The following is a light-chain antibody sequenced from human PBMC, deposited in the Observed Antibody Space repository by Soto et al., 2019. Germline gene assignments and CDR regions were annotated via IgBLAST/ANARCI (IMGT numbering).Light chain of an antibody. V-gene: IGKV3-11*01. CDR2: DAS. CDR3: QQRSNWPWT. CDR1: QSVSSY. J-gene: IGKJ1*01. Sequence: EIVLTQSPATLSLSPGESATLSCRASQSVSSYLAWYQQKPVQAPRRLIYDASNRSTGIPARFSGSGSGTDFTLTISSLEPEDFAVYYCQQRSNWPWTFGQGTKVDIK.